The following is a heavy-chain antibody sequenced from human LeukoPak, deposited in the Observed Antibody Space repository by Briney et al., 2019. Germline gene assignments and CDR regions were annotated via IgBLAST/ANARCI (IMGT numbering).Heavy chain of an antibody. CDR3: ARGAVDYGDYKHFDY. CDR2: IYYSGST. J-gene: IGHJ4*02. CDR1: GGSISSSYYY. V-gene: IGHV4-31*03. Sequence: SETLFLTCTVSGGSISSSYYYWGWIRQPPGKGLEWIGYIYYSGSTYYNPSLKSRVTISVDTSKNQFSLKLSPVTAADTAVYYCARGAVDYGDYKHFDYWGQGTLVTVSS. D-gene: IGHD4-17*01.